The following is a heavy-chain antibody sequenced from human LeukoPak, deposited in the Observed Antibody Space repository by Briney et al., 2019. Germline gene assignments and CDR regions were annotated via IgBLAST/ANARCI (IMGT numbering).Heavy chain of an antibody. J-gene: IGHJ4*02. Sequence: SETLSLTCAVYGGSFSGYYWSWIRQPPGKGLEWIGEINHSGSTNYNPSLKSRVTISVDTSKNQFSLKLSSVTAADTAVYYCARRQVGATKDFDYWGQGTLVTVSS. CDR3: ARRQVGATKDFDY. CDR1: GGSFSGYY. V-gene: IGHV4-34*01. CDR2: INHSGST. D-gene: IGHD1-26*01.